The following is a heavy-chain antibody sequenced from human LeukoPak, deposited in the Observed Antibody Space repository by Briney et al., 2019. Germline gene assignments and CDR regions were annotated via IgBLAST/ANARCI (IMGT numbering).Heavy chain of an antibody. J-gene: IGHJ4*02. D-gene: IGHD2-15*01. CDR2: INPSGGST. CDR3: ARDRFGGKDFDY. Sequence: ASVKVSCKASGYTFTSYYMHWVRQAPGQGLEWMGIINPSGGSTSYAQKFQGRVTMTRDTSTSTVYKELSSLRSEDTAVYYCARDRFGGKDFDYWGQGTLVTVSS. CDR1: GYTFTSYY. V-gene: IGHV1-46*01.